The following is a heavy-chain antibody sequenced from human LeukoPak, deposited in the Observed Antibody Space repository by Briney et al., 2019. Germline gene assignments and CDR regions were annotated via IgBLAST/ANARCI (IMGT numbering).Heavy chain of an antibody. D-gene: IGHD3-3*01. CDR3: VSITLYKEFWRGYPGYFDY. J-gene: IGHJ4*02. CDR1: GGSISSSSNY. Sequence: PSETLSLTCTASGGSISSSSNYWGWIRQPPGKGLEWIGSIYYSGSTYYNPSLKSRVTISVDTSKNQFSLKLSSVTAADRAVYTCVSITLYKEFWRGYPGYFDYGGQGTLVTVSS. CDR2: IYYSGST. V-gene: IGHV4-39*01.